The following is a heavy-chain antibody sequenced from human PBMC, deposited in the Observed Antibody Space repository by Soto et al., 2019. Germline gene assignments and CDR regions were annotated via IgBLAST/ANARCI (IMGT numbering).Heavy chain of an antibody. CDR2: IKSKTDGGTT. CDR3: TTHFSAAAGTISDY. J-gene: IGHJ4*02. V-gene: IGHV3-15*01. D-gene: IGHD6-13*01. Sequence: SWVRQAPGKGLEWVGRIKSKTDGGTTDYAAPVKGRFTISRDDSKNTLYLQMNSLKTEDTAVYYCTTHFSAAAGTISDYWGQGTLVTVSS.